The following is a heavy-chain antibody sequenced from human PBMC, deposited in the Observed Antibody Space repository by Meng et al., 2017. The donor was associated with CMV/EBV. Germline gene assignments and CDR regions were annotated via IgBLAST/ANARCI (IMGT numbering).Heavy chain of an antibody. D-gene: IGHD4-17*01. CDR2: IIPIFGTA. CDR3: AREVDDYGDGWYFDL. CDR1: GGTFSSYA. J-gene: IGHJ2*01. V-gene: IGHV1-69*12. Sequence: QVQGVQSGAEVKKPWSAGKVSCKAAGGTFSSYAISWVRQAPGQGLEWMGGIIPIFGTANYAQKFQGRVTITADESTSTAYMELSSLRSEDTAVYYCAREVDDYGDGWYFDLWGRGTLVTVSS.